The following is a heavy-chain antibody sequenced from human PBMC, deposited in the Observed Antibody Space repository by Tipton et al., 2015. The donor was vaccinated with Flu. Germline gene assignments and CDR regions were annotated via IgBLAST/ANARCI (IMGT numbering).Heavy chain of an antibody. Sequence: LGLTCIVSGGSISSSSFYWGWLRQPPGKGLEWIGSIYYSGSTYYNPSLKSRVTISVDTSKNQFSLKVSSVTAADTAVYYCATDRHGSRDSSHAEYFQHWGQGTLVTVSS. J-gene: IGHJ1*01. D-gene: IGHD5-24*01. V-gene: IGHV4-39*07. CDR3: ATDRHGSRDSSHAEYFQH. CDR1: GGSISSSSFY. CDR2: IYYSGST.